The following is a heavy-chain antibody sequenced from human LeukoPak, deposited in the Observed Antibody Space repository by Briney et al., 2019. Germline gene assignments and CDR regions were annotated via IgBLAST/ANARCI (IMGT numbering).Heavy chain of an antibody. CDR1: GFTFSSYS. CDR3: ARGAYYMDV. CDR2: IFHSGNT. Sequence: GSLRLSCAASGFTFSSYSMNWVRQAPGKGLEWIGEIFHSGNTDYNPSLKSRVTISVDTSRNQFSLNLTSVTAADTAVYYCARGAYYMDVWGVGTTATVSS. V-gene: IGHV4-34*01. J-gene: IGHJ6*03.